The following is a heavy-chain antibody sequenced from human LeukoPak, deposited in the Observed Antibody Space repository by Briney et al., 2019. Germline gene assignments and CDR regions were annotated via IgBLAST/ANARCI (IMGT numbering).Heavy chain of an antibody. Sequence: VGSLRLSCAASRFTFSDYHMTWIRQAPGKGLEWLAYISSHSSFIRYADSVKGRCTISRDNAKNSLFLQMTTLRAEDTAIYYCARARTRGVHDNWGQGTLVTVS. V-gene: IGHV3-11*05. D-gene: IGHD3-10*01. CDR1: RFTFSDYH. J-gene: IGHJ4*02. CDR2: ISSHSSFI. CDR3: ARARTRGVHDN.